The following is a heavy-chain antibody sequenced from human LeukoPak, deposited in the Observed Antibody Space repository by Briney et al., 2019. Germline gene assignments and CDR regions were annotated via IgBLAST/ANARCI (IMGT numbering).Heavy chain of an antibody. J-gene: IGHJ6*02. CDR3: ARERRSIAASYGMDV. D-gene: IGHD6-13*01. V-gene: IGHV3-33*01. Sequence: GGSLRLSCAASGFTFSSYGMHWVRQAPGKGLEWVAGIWYDGSNKYYADSVKGRFTISRDNSKNTLYLQMNSLRAEDTAVYYCARERRSIAASYGMDVWGQGTTVTVSS. CDR2: IWYDGSNK. CDR1: GFTFSSYG.